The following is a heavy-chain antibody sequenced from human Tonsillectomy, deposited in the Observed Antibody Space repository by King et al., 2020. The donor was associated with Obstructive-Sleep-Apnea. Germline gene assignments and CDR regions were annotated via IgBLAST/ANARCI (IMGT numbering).Heavy chain of an antibody. CDR2: IRYGGSYK. Sequence: VQLVESGGGVVQPGRSLRLSCAASGFTFSIYDIHWGRQAPGKGLEWVAFIRYGGSYKKGGDSVKGRCTISRDNSKNTVIVQMNSLRLDDTAVYFCARGDEIEYDSRQYYVMDVWGQGTTVTVSS. CDR3: ARGDEIEYDSRQYYVMDV. CDR1: GFTFSIYD. V-gene: IGHV3-30*02. J-gene: IGHJ6*02. D-gene: IGHD3-16*01.